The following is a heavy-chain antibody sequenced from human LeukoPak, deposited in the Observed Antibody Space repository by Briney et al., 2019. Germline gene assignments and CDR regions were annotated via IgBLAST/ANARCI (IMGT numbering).Heavy chain of an antibody. CDR3: VRLLWARALNFYKGMAV. J-gene: IGHJ6*02. CDR2: IYPGDSDT. V-gene: IGHV5-51*01. D-gene: IGHD1-26*01. CDR1: GYSTSTNW. Sequence: GESLNICYTCSGYSTSTNWNGLVRQMPGKGLEWMGIIYPGDSDTRYSPSFQGQVTISADKSISTAYLQWDNLKASDTATYYCVRLLWARALNFYKGMAVWGQGTMVTVSS.